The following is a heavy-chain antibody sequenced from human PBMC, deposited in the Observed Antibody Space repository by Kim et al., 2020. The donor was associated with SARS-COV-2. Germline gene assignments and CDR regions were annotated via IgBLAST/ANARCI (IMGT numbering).Heavy chain of an antibody. V-gene: IGHV5-10-1*01. CDR3: AGGSRGYYDILTGYWL. J-gene: IGHJ4*02. CDR2: IDPSDSYT. CDR1: GYSFTSYW. D-gene: IGHD3-9*01. Sequence: GESLKISCKGSGYSFTSYWISWVRQMPGKGLEWMGRIDPSDSYTNYSPSFQSHVTISADKSISTAYLQWSSLKASDTAMYYCAGGSRGYYDILTGYWLWGQGTLVTVSS.